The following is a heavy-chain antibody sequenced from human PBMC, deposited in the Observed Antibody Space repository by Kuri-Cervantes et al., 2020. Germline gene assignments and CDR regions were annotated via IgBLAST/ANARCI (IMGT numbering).Heavy chain of an antibody. D-gene: IGHD2-8*01. J-gene: IGHJ6*02. CDR2: IRSKANSYAT. CDR3: ARGGSCTNGVCYRYYHGMDV. V-gene: IGHV3-73*01. Sequence: GGSLRLSCAASGFTFSGSAMHWVRQASGKGLEWVGRIRSKANSYATAYAASVKGRFTISRDNSKNTLYLQMNSLRAEDTAVYYCARGGSCTNGVCYRYYHGMDVWGQGTTVTVSS. CDR1: GFTFSGSA.